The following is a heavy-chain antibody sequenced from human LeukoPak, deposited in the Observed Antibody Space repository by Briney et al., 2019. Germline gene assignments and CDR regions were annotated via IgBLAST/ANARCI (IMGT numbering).Heavy chain of an antibody. Sequence: GASVKVSCKASGGTFSSYAISWVRQAPGQGLEWMGGIIPIFGTANYAQKFQGRVTITADESTSTAYMELSSLRSEDTAVYYCARNGLRFLDLDAFDIWGQGTMVTVSS. CDR3: ARNGLRFLDLDAFDI. D-gene: IGHD3-3*01. V-gene: IGHV1-69*13. CDR2: IIPIFGTA. J-gene: IGHJ3*02. CDR1: GGTFSSYA.